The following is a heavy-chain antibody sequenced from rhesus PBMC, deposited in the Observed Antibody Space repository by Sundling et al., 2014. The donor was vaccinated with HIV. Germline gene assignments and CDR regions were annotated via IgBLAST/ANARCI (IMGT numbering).Heavy chain of an antibody. V-gene: IGHV1-200*01. CDR2: IDPSNGNT. Sequence: QVQLVQSGAEVKKPGASVKLSCKASGYSFSSYSINWVRQAPGQGLEWMGWIDPSNGNTGYVQKFQGRITMTRDTSTSTAYMELSSLRSEDTAVYYCARGLGIRIIGRIIIRRDYHGLVFLGPKGSSSPSPQ. D-gene: IGHD3-3*01. CDR1: GYSFSSYS. CDR3: ARGLGIRIIGRIIIRRDYHGLVF. J-gene: IGHJ6*01.